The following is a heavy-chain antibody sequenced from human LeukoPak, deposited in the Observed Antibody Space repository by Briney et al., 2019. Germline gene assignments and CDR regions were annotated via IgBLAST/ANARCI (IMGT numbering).Heavy chain of an antibody. Sequence: GASAKVSCKASGYTLTSYGISCVRQAPGQGLERRGYISAYNGNTNYAQKLQGRVTMTTDTTPSTAYMEKRTLRSQSTAVFYWVTNVESSGWYFGYWGQGTLVTVSS. D-gene: IGHD6-19*01. V-gene: IGHV1-18*01. J-gene: IGHJ4*02. CDR3: VTNVESSGWYFGY. CDR1: GYTLTSYG. CDR2: ISAYNGNT.